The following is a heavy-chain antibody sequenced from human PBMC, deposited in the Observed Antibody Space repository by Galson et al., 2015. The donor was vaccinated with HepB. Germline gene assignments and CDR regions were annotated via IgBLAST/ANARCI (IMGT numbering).Heavy chain of an antibody. J-gene: IGHJ4*02. CDR3: AKGLDYSDGSGYSYFAY. V-gene: IGHV3-23*01. CDR2: ISGRGGST. D-gene: IGHD3-22*01. CDR1: GFRFSGYA. Sequence: LRLSCAVSGFRFSGYAMSWVRQAPGKGLEWVAAISGRGGSTQYGDSVKGRFTISRDNSKNTLYLQMNSLRAEDTAVYYCAKGLDYSDGSGYSYFAYWGQGTLVTVSS.